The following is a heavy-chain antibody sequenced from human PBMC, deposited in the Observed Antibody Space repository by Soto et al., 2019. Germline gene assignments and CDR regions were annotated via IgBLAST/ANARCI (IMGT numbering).Heavy chain of an antibody. CDR3: AKDRIGYYYGSGSPNPFFDY. Sequence: GGSLRLSCAASGFPFSSYFMHWVRQAPGKGLEWVTVISYEGSNKYYADSVKGRFAISRDNSKNTLYLQMNSLRTEDTAVYYCAKDRIGYYYGSGSPNPFFDYWGQGTLVTVSS. CDR2: ISYEGSNK. J-gene: IGHJ4*02. V-gene: IGHV3-30*18. CDR1: GFPFSSYF. D-gene: IGHD3-10*01.